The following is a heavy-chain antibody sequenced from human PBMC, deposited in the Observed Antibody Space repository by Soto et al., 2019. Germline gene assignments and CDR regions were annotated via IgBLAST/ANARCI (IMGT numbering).Heavy chain of an antibody. V-gene: IGHV1-69*13. CDR2: IIPIFGTA. Sequence: SVKVSCKASGGTFSSYAISWVRQAPGQGLEWMGGIIPIFGTANYAQKFQGRVTITADESTSTAYMELSSLRSEDTAVYYCARGLITGTLYYYYGMDVWGQGTTVTVSS. D-gene: IGHD1-20*01. CDR3: ARGLITGTLYYYYGMDV. J-gene: IGHJ6*02. CDR1: GGTFSSYA.